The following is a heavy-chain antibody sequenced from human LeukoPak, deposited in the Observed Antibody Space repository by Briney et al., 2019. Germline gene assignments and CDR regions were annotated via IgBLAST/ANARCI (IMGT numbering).Heavy chain of an antibody. Sequence: PGGSLRLSCAASGFTFSSYGMHWVRQAPGKGLEWVAVIWYDTSNKYYADSVKGRFTISRDNSKNTLDLQMNSLRAEDSAIYYCARDRKEMATNQYGYYYYGMDVWGRGTTVTVSS. J-gene: IGHJ6*02. V-gene: IGHV3-33*01. CDR1: GFTFSSYG. CDR3: ARDRKEMATNQYGYYYYGMDV. CDR2: IWYDTSNK. D-gene: IGHD5-24*01.